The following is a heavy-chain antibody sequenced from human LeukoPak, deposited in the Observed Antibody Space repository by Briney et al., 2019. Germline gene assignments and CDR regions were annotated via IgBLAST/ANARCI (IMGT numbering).Heavy chain of an antibody. V-gene: IGHV4-39*01. CDR3: ARHESSGYYWVSFDI. D-gene: IGHD3-22*01. Sequence: SSETLSPTCTVSGGSISGSSYYWGWIRQPPGKGLEWIGSVYYSGSTYYNPSLKSRVTISVDTSKNQFSLKLSSVTAADTAVYYCARHESSGYYWVSFDIWGQGTMVTVSS. CDR1: GGSISGSSYY. J-gene: IGHJ3*02. CDR2: VYYSGST.